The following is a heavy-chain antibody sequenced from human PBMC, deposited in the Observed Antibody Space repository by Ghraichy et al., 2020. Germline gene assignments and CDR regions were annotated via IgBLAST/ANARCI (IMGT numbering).Heavy chain of an antibody. D-gene: IGHD3-22*01. Sequence: AGSLRLTCAASGFTFSSYSMNWVRQAPGKGLEWVSYISSSSSTIYYADSVKGRFTISRDNAKNSLYLQMNSLRDEDTAVYYCARDGGGYYDSSGYYYPPCYFDYWGQGTLVTVSS. V-gene: IGHV3-48*02. CDR3: ARDGGGYYDSSGYYYPPCYFDY. J-gene: IGHJ4*02. CDR1: GFTFSSYS. CDR2: ISSSSSTI.